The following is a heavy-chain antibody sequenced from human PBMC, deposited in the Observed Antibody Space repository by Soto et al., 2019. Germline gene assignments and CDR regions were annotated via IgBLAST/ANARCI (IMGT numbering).Heavy chain of an antibody. J-gene: IGHJ4*02. CDR3: ARSRTYGGNSFDY. CDR2: IHPGDFDP. V-gene: IGHV5-51*01. D-gene: IGHD2-15*01. Sequence: PGESLKISCQGSGYSFTSYWIGWVRQMPGKGLEWMGIIHPGDFDPRYSPSFQGQVTISADKSISTAYLQWSSLKASDPAMYYCARSRTYGGNSFDYWGQGTLVTVSS. CDR1: GYSFTSYW.